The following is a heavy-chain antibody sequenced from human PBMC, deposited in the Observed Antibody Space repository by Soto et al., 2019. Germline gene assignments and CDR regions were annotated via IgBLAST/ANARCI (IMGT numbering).Heavy chain of an antibody. CDR2: IYWNDDK. J-gene: IGHJ4*02. CDR1: GFSLSTSGEG. D-gene: IGHD5-18*01. CDR3: AHKIQNIAMSIFDY. Sequence: ESGPTLVNPTQTLTLTCTFSGFSLSTSGEGVGWIRQPPGKALEWLALIYWNDDKRYSPSLKNRVTITKDTSKNQVVLTMTNMDPVDTATYYCAHKIQNIAMSIFDYWGQGALVTVSS. V-gene: IGHV2-5*01.